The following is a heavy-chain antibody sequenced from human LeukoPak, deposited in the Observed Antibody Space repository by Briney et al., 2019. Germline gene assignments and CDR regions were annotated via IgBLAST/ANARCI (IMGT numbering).Heavy chain of an antibody. CDR2: IYSGGRT. V-gene: IGHV3-53*01. CDR3: AREGATTAFDY. Sequence: PGGSLRLSCAVSGFTVSNNYMNWVRQAPGKGLEWVSIIYSGGRTYYADSAKGRFTISRDIFKNTVSLQMNSLRAEDTAVYYCAREGATTAFDYWGQGTLVTVSS. D-gene: IGHD1-26*01. CDR1: GFTVSNNY. J-gene: IGHJ4*02.